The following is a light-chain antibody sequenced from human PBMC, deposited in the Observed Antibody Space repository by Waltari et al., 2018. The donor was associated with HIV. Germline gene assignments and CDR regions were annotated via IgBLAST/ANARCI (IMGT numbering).Light chain of an antibody. J-gene: IGLJ2*01. Sequence: QSALTQPPSASGSPGQSVTISCTGTSSDVGGYNYVSWYQQHPGKAPKLMIYEVSKRPSGVPDRCSGPKSANTASLTVSGLQAEDEADYYCNSYAGSNNVVFGGGTKVTVL. V-gene: IGLV2-8*01. CDR2: EVS. CDR3: NSYAGSNNVV. CDR1: SSDVGGYNY.